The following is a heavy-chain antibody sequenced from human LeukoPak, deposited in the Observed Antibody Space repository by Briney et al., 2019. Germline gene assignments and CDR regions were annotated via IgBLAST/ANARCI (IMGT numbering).Heavy chain of an antibody. Sequence: SETLSLTCTVSGGSISSYCWSWIRQPAGKGLEWIGRIYTSGSTNYNPSLKSRVTMSVDTSKNQFSLKLSSVTAADTAVYYCARDSFDWLKNDAFDIWGQGTMVTVSS. CDR1: GGSISSYC. J-gene: IGHJ3*02. CDR3: ARDSFDWLKNDAFDI. D-gene: IGHD3-9*01. V-gene: IGHV4-4*07. CDR2: IYTSGST.